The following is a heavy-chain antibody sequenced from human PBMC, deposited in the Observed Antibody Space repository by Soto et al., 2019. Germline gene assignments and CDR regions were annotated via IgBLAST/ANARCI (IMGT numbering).Heavy chain of an antibody. CDR3: AKDLDYGDNNNWFDP. V-gene: IGHV3-30*18. CDR1: GFTFSSYG. J-gene: IGHJ5*02. CDR2: ISYDGSNK. D-gene: IGHD4-17*01. Sequence: GGSLRLSCAASGFTFSSYGMHWVRQAPGKGLEWVAVISYDGSNKYYADSVKGRFTISRDNSKNTLYLQMNSLRAEDTAVYYCAKDLDYGDNNNWFDPWGQGTLVTVSS.